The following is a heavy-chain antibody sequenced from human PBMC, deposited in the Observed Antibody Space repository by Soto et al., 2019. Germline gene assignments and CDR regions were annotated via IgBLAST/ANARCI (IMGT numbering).Heavy chain of an antibody. CDR2: IKSKTDGGTT. V-gene: IGHV3-15*01. D-gene: IGHD3-3*01. CDR3: TTQNYTIFGVVIIYNYYYYMDV. CDR1: GFTFSNAW. J-gene: IGHJ6*03. Sequence: GGSLRLSCAASGFTFSNAWMSWVRQAPGKGLEWVGRIKSKTDGGTTDYAAPVKGRFTISREDSKNTLYLQMNSLKTEDTAVYYCTTQNYTIFGVVIIYNYYYYMDVWGKGTTVTVSS.